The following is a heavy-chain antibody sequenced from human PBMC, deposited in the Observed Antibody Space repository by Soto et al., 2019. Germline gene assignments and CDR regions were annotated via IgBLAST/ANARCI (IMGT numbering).Heavy chain of an antibody. V-gene: IGHV3-21*01. Sequence: GGSLRLSCAASGFTFSSYSMNWVRQAPGKGLEWVSSISSSSSYIYYADSVKGRFTISRDNAKNSLYLQMNSLRAEDTAVYYCARITSRRYYYYMDVWGKGTTVTVSS. CDR2: ISSSSSYI. J-gene: IGHJ6*03. CDR3: ARITSRRYYYYMDV. CDR1: GFTFSSYS. D-gene: IGHD1-1*01.